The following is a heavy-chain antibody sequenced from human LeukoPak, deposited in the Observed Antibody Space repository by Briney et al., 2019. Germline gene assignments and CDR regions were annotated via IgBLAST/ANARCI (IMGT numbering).Heavy chain of an antibody. CDR2: ISSTGTYI. V-gene: IGHV3-21*01. CDR1: GFTFSSSTFGSYT. J-gene: IGHJ4*02. CDR3: ARGMQQPNDY. D-gene: IGHD6-13*01. Sequence: GGSLRLSCATSGFTFSSSTFGSYTMNWVRQAPGKGLEWVSSISSTGTYIYYTDSVKGRFTISRDNAKNTLYLQMNSLWAEDTAVYYCARGMQQPNDYWGQGTLVTVSS.